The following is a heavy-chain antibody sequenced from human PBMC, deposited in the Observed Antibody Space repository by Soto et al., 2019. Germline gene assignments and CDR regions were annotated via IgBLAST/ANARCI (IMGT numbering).Heavy chain of an antibody. D-gene: IGHD3-9*01. CDR1: GFTFDDHG. Sequence: EVDLVESGGGLAQPGRSLRLSCVASGFTFDDHGMHWVRQIPGRGLEWVSGISCNSGSIGYAESVKGRFTIFRDNAKNSLSLEMNSLRQEDTALYYCVRDTSSGWHLKDHWGQGVQVSVSS. V-gene: IGHV3-9*01. J-gene: IGHJ4*02. CDR3: VRDTSSGWHLKDH. CDR2: ISCNSGSI.